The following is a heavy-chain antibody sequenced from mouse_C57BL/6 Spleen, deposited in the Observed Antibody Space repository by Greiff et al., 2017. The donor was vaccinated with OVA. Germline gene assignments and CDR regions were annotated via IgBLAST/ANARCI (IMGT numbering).Heavy chain of an antibody. CDR3: ARDQPYYGSSYGFAY. CDR2: INYDGSST. CDR1: GFTFSDYY. D-gene: IGHD1-1*01. J-gene: IGHJ3*01. V-gene: IGHV5-16*01. Sequence: DVKLVESEGGLVQPGSSMKLSCTASGFTFSDYYMAWVRQVPEKGLEWVANINYDGSSTYYLDSLTSRFIISRDNAKNILYLQMSSLKSEDTATYYCARDQPYYGSSYGFAYWGQGTLVTVSA.